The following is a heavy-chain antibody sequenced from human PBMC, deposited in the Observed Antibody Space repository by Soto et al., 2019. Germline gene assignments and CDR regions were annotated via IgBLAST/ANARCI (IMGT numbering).Heavy chain of an antibody. D-gene: IGHD3-10*01. Sequence: EVQLLESGGGLVQPGGSLRLSCAASVFTFSSYAMSWVRQAPGKGMEWVSAISGSGGSTYYADSVKGRFTISRDNSKNTLYLQMNSLRSEDTAVYYCANASRGVQGNWFDPWGQGTLVTVSS. V-gene: IGHV3-23*01. J-gene: IGHJ5*02. CDR2: ISGSGGST. CDR3: ANASRGVQGNWFDP. CDR1: VFTFSSYA.